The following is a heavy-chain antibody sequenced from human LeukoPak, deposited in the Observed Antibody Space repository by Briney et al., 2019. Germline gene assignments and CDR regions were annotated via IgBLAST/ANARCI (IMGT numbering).Heavy chain of an antibody. V-gene: IGHV4-59*11. CDR3: ARRLSGSYGQFDY. J-gene: IGHJ4*02. Sequence: PSETLSLTCTVSGRSISSHYWSWIRQPPGKGLEWIGYIYYSGSTNYNPSLKSRVTISVDTSRNQISLKLTSVTAADTAVYYCARRLSGSYGQFDYWGQGTLATVSS. CDR1: GRSISSHY. CDR2: IYYSGST. D-gene: IGHD1-26*01.